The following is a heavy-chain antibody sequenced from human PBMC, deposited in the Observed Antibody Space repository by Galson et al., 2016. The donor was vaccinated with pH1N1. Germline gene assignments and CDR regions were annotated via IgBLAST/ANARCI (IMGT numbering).Heavy chain of an antibody. CDR1: GFSISSAYY. CDR3: ARGPRSFYMDF. Sequence: ETLSLTCAVSGFSISSAYYWAWVRQPPGKGLEWIGNIYHSGKMYSNPSLKSRVTISLDTSRNHFSLRLTSVTATDTAVYYCARGPRSFYMDFWGKGTTVLVSS. CDR2: IYHSGKM. V-gene: IGHV4-38-2*01. J-gene: IGHJ6*03. D-gene: IGHD3-10*01.